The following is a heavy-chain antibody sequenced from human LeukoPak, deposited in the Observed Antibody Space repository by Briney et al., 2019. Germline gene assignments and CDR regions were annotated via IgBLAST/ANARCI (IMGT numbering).Heavy chain of an antibody. CDR3: ARDSWVLDLRKYYYYMDV. V-gene: IGHV4-39*07. CDR1: GGSISSSSYY. J-gene: IGHJ6*03. Sequence: PSETLSLTCTVSGGSISSSSYYWGWIRQPPGKGLEWIGSIYYSGSTNYNPSLKSRVTISVDTSKNQFSLKLSSVTAAVTAVYYCARDSWVLDLRKYYYYMDVWGKGTTVTVSS. D-gene: IGHD3-3*01. CDR2: IYYSGST.